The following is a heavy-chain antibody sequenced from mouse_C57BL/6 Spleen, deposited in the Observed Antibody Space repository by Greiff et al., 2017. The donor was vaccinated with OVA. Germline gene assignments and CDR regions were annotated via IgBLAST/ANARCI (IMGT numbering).Heavy chain of an antibody. CDR1: GYTFTSYW. CDR2: INPSNGGT. J-gene: IGHJ1*03. Sequence: VQLQQPGTELVKPGASVKLSCKASGYTFTSYWMHWVKQRPGQGLEWIGNINPSNGGTNYNEKFKSKATLTVDKSSSTAYMQLSSLTSEDSAVYYCARGGGDDVYSERTNWYFDVWGTGTTGTASS. CDR3: ARGGGDDVYSERTNWYFDV. V-gene: IGHV1-53*01. D-gene: IGHD2-3*01.